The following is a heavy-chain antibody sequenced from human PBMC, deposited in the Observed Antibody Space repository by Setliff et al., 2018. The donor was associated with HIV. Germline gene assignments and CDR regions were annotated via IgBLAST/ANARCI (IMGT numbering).Heavy chain of an antibody. D-gene: IGHD5-12*01. CDR3: HSGYDTEEQSYFDY. CDR2: ITGDGSAT. V-gene: IGHV3-74*01. CDR1: GFTFRTYW. Sequence: PGGSLRLSCGASGFTFRTYWMHWVRQVPGKGLVWVSHITGDGSATSYADSVKGRFTISRDNARNTLYLQMNSLRVEDTAVYYCHSGYDTEEQSYFDYWGQGTLVTVSS. J-gene: IGHJ4*02.